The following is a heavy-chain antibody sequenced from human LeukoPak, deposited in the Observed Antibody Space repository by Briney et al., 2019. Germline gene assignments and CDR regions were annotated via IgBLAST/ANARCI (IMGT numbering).Heavy chain of an antibody. V-gene: IGHV1-2*06. CDR1: GYTFIDYY. Sequence: ASVKVSCKASGYTFIDYYLHWLRQAPGQGLEWMGRINPNRGDSKPAQKFQGRVTMTRDTSISVAYMELSSLQSDDTAVYYCARNPDEHWLDESENWYFDLWGSGTLVTVSS. CDR2: INPNRGDS. CDR3: ARNPDEHWLDESENWYFDL. J-gene: IGHJ2*01. D-gene: IGHD6-19*01.